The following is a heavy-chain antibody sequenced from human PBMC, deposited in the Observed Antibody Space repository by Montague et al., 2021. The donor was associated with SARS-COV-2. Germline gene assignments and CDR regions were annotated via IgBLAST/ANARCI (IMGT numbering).Heavy chain of an antibody. V-gene: IGHV2-5*02. CDR2: IYWDDDK. CDR1: GFSLNTNGMG. D-gene: IGHD3-16*02. Sequence: PALVKPTQTLTLTCTVSGFSLNTNGMGVGWIRQPPGEAPAWLALIYWDDDKRYSPSLKTRSTITKDTSRNQVVLTMTNVDPGDTGTYFCARYTSRMYGSFDYWGQGALVSVSS. J-gene: IGHJ4*02. CDR3: ARYTSRMYGSFDY.